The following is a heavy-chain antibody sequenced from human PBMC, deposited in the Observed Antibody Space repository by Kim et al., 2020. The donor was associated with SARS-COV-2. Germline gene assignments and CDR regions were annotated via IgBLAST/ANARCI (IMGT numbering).Heavy chain of an antibody. CDR2: FDADDGQR. V-gene: IGHV1-24*01. Sequence: ASVKVSCKVSGYTLAKLSMHWVRQAPGKGLEWMGGFDADDGQRIYAQRFQGRITLTEDTSTDTAYMELSSLRSEDTALYYCATGGAPLYWGQGTLATVSS. CDR3: ATGGAPLY. CDR1: GYTLAKLS. J-gene: IGHJ4*02. D-gene: IGHD1-26*01.